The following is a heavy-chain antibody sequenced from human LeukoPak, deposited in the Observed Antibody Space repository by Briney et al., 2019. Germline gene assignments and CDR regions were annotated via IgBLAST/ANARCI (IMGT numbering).Heavy chain of an antibody. J-gene: IGHJ4*02. CDR3: ARVSGRSGPFEY. Sequence: ASVKVSCKASGYTFIDYYMHWVRQAPGQGLEWMGWIDPDGGGTNYAQMFQGRVTMTRDTSISTAYMELSSLRSDDTAIYYCARVSGRSGPFEYWGQGTLVTVSS. D-gene: IGHD3-3*01. CDR2: IDPDGGGT. V-gene: IGHV1-2*02. CDR1: GYTFIDYY.